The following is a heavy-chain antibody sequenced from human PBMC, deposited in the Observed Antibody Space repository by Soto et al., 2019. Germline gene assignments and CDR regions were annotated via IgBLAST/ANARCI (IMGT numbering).Heavy chain of an antibody. D-gene: IGHD4-4*01. CDR2: VNPKSDDT. CDR1: GYPFSDNQ. J-gene: IGHJ5*02. V-gene: IGHV1-2*02. CDR3: ARKHSLDYIRWGLDP. Sequence: PGAQVKVSCKASGYPFSDNQIHWLRRAPGQGLEWMGRVNPKSDDTNYAQKFQGRVTMTRDTSIDTAYLELTGLTSDDTATYYCARKHSLDYIRWGLDPWGQGTLVTVSS.